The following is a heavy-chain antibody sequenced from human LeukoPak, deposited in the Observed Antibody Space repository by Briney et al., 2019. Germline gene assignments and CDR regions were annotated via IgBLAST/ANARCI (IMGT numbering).Heavy chain of an antibody. CDR1: GFSFSSYG. Sequence: GGSLRLSCAASGFSFSSYGIYWVRQAPGKGLEWVAVIWQDGSSQYYPDSVKGRFTISRDNSKNTLYLQMNSLRVEDTAVYYCAKDAGNYGGNSRFDPWGQGTLVTVSS. V-gene: IGHV3-33*06. CDR3: AKDAGNYGGNSRFDP. J-gene: IGHJ5*02. CDR2: IWQDGSSQ. D-gene: IGHD4-23*01.